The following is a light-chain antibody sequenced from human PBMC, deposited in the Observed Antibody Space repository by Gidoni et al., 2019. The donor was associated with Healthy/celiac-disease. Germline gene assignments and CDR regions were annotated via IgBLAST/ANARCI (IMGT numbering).Light chain of an antibody. CDR3: QRRNNFIT. V-gene: IGKV3-11*01. CDR1: QSVSSY. Sequence: RASQSVSSYLAWYQQKPGHALRLLNYDASNRATGIATRFSGGGSGTFFPLTISSLEPEDFAFYYCQRRNNFITFGQGTRLEIK. CDR2: DAS. J-gene: IGKJ5*01.